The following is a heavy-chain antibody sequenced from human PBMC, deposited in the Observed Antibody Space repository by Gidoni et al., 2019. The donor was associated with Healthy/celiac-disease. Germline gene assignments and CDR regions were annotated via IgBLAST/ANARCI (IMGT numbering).Heavy chain of an antibody. CDR2: INHSGST. CDR3: ARGPRDGYHLCMDV. D-gene: IGHD5-12*01. CDR1: GGAFSGYY. J-gene: IGHJ6*02. V-gene: IGHV4-34*01. Sequence: QVQLQQWGAGLLKPSETMSLPSAVDGGAFSGYYWSWIRQPPGKGLEWIGEINHSGSTNYNPSLKSRVTISVDTSKNQFSLKLSSVTAADTAVYYCARGPRDGYHLCMDVWGQGTTVTVSS.